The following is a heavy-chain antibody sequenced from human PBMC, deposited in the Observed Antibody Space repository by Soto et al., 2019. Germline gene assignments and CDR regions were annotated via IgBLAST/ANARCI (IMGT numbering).Heavy chain of an antibody. Sequence: EEQLEESGGGLVQPGGSLRLSCAASGFTFSHYDMHWVRQCPGKGLEWVSAIGYTGDTYYPDSVKGRFISSRQNAKNSLYLDMNNLSAGDTAVYYCARGKNAVVTVTNRALDIWGRGTMVTVSS. CDR2: IGYTGDT. V-gene: IGHV3-13*01. D-gene: IGHD2-21*02. CDR1: GFTFSHYD. CDR3: ARGKNAVVTVTNRALDI. J-gene: IGHJ3*02.